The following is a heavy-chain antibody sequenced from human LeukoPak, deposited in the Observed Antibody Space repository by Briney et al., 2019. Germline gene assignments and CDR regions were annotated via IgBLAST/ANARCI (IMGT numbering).Heavy chain of an antibody. CDR2: IYHSGST. D-gene: IGHD6-19*01. CDR3: ARVRSGWYDPFDY. V-gene: IGHV4-38-2*02. Sequence: SETLSLTCTVSGYSISSGYYWGWIRQPPGKGLEWIGSIYHSGSTYYNPSLKSRVTISVDMSKNQFSLKLSSVTAADTAVYYCARVRSGWYDPFDYWGQGTLVTVSS. CDR1: GYSISSGYY. J-gene: IGHJ4*02.